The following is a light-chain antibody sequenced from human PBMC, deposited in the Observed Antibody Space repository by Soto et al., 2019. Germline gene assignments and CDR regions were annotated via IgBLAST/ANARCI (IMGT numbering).Light chain of an antibody. CDR3: QQYNNWPLT. CDR2: GIS. CDR1: QSVNSN. Sequence: EVVMTQSPATLSVSPGERATLSCRASQSVNSNYLAWYQQKPGQAPRLLIYGISTRATGNPDRFSASGSGTEFTLTISSLQSEDFAVYYCQQYNNWPLTFGGGTKVDI. V-gene: IGKV3D-15*01. J-gene: IGKJ4*01.